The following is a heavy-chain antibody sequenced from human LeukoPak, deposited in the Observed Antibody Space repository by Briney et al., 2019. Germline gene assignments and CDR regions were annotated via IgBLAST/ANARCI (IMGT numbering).Heavy chain of an antibody. V-gene: IGHV1-69*13. CDR2: IIPIFGTA. CDR3: ARASEIIFDY. J-gene: IGHJ4*02. Sequence: ASVNVSYKSSGGTFSSYAISWVRQAPGQGLEWMGGIIPIFGTANYAQKFQGRVTITADESTSTAYMELSSLRSEDTAVYYCARASEIIFDYWGQGTLVTVSS. CDR1: GGTFSSYA. D-gene: IGHD3-10*01.